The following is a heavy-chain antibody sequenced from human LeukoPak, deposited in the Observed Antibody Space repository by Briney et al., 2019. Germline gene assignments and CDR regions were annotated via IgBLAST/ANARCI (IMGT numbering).Heavy chain of an antibody. CDR2: ISGSGGST. CDR1: GFTFSSYA. V-gene: IGHV3-23*01. J-gene: IGHJ4*02. D-gene: IGHD3-10*01. Sequence: GGSLRLSCAASGFTFSSYAMSWVRQAPGKGLEWVSAISGSGGSTYYADSVKGRFTISRDNSKNTLYLQMNSLRAEDTAVYYCASGGAMVRGVVVDYWGQGTLVTVSS. CDR3: ASGGAMVRGVVVDY.